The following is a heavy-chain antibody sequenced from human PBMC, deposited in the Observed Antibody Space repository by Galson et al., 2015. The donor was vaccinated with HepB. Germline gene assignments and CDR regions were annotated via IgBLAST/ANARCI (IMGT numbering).Heavy chain of an antibody. CDR1: GFTFSSYW. CDR3: MTGHYGPGH. D-gene: IGHD4-17*01. V-gene: IGHV3-7*03. CDR2: IKQDGGEK. J-gene: IGHJ4*02. Sequence: SLRLSCAASGFTFSSYWMNWVRQAPGKGLEWVANIKQDGGEKYYVDSLKGRFSISGDNARNSLYLQMNSLRAEDTAVYYCMTGHYGPGHGGQGTLVTVSS.